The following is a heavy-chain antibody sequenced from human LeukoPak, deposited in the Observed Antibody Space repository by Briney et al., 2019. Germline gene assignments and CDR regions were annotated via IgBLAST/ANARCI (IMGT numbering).Heavy chain of an antibody. D-gene: IGHD3-10*01. CDR2: ISSSSSNT. CDR3: ARVSLGTKVRGVIRYYYMDV. CDR1: GFTFSDYY. J-gene: IGHJ6*03. V-gene: IGHV3-11*05. Sequence: GGSLRLSCAASGFTFSDYYMSWIRQAPGKGLEWVSSISSSSSNTYYADSVKGRFTISRDNSKNTLYLQMNSLRAEDTAVYYCARVSLGTKVRGVIRYYYMDVWGKGTTVTISS.